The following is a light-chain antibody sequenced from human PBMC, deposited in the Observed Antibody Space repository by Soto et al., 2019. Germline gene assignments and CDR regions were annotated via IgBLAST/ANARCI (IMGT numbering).Light chain of an antibody. CDR3: SSYAGYNNYV. CDR1: SSDVGGYNY. Sequence: QSALTQPPSASGSPGQSVTISCTGTSSDVGGYNYVSWYQQHPGKAPKLMIYEVSKRPSGVPDRFSGSRSGNTASLTVSGLQAEDEADYYCSSYAGYNNYVFGAGTKVTV. J-gene: IGLJ1*01. CDR2: EVS. V-gene: IGLV2-8*01.